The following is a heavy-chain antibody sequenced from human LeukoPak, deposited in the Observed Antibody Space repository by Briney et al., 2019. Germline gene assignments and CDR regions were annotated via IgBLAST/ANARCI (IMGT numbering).Heavy chain of an antibody. CDR1: GYSFTGYY. Sequence: ASVKVSCKTSGYSFTGYYIHWVRQAPGQGFEWLGWINPNSGGTNYAQMFQDSVSMTRDTSINTAYMELSSLRLDDAAVYYCARGVAPDGRRLDPWGQGTLITVSS. CDR2: INPNSGGT. J-gene: IGHJ5*02. V-gene: IGHV1-2*02. D-gene: IGHD2-15*01. CDR3: ARGVAPDGRRLDP.